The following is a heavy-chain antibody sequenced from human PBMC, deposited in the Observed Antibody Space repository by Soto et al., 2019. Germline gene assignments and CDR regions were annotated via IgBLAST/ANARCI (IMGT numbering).Heavy chain of an antibody. CDR1: GFTFSSYW. V-gene: IGHV3-74*01. CDR2: INSDGSST. CDR3: ARVGYDYIWGSYHAYFDY. Sequence: GGSLRLPCAASGFTFSSYWMHWVRQAPGKGLVWVSRINSDGSSTSYADSVKGRFTISRDNAKNTLYLQMNSLRAEDTAVYYCARVGYDYIWGSYHAYFDYRGQGTLVTVSS. D-gene: IGHD3-16*02. J-gene: IGHJ4*02.